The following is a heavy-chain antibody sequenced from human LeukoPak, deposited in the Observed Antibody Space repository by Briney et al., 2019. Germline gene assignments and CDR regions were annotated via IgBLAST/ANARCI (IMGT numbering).Heavy chain of an antibody. CDR2: ISSSSYI. CDR1: GFTFSSYS. J-gene: IGHJ4*02. Sequence: GGSLRLSCAASGFTFSSYSMNWVRQAPGKGLEWVSSISSSSYIYYADSVKGRFTISRDNAKNSLYLQMNSLRAEDTAVYYCARDPNERYSSSWYRPYYFDYWGQGTLVTVSS. CDR3: ARDPNERYSSSWYRPYYFDY. V-gene: IGHV3-21*01. D-gene: IGHD6-13*01.